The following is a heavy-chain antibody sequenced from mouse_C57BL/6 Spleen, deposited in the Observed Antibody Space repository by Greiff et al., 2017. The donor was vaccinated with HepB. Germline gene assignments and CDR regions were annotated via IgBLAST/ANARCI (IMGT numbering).Heavy chain of an antibody. CDR2: INPNNGGT. CDR3: ARGYYYGSSFDY. Sequence: EVKLMESGPELVKPGASVKMSCKASGYTFTDYNMHWVKQSHGKSLEWIGYINPNNGGTSYNQKFKGKATLTVNKSSSTAYMELRSLTSEDSAVYYCARGYYYGSSFDYWGQGTTLTVSS. J-gene: IGHJ2*01. D-gene: IGHD1-1*01. CDR1: GYTFTDYN. V-gene: IGHV1-22*01.